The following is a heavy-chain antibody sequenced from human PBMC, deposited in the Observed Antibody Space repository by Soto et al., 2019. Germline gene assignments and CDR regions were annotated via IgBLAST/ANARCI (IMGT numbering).Heavy chain of an antibody. CDR1: GGSMRNYF. CDR2: IHYSGTT. J-gene: IGHJ4*02. D-gene: IGHD6-13*01. CDR3: AAGEASSRNLAPSYLDF. Sequence: SETLSLTCTVSGGSMRNYFWTWIRQPPGKGLEWIGYIHYSGTTSFFPSYNPSLRSRVTISEDTSKNQFSLKLLSVTTADPAVSFCAAGEASSRNLAPSYLDFWGQGTLVTVSS. V-gene: IGHV4-59*01.